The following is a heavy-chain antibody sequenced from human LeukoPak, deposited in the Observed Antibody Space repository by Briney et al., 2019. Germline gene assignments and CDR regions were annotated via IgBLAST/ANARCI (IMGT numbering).Heavy chain of an antibody. J-gene: IGHJ6*02. CDR3: ARQQLNRYYGVDV. CDR1: GYTFTTYG. CDR2: ISAYNGNT. V-gene: IGHV1-18*01. Sequence: ASVKVSCKASGYTFTTYGISWGRQAPGQGLEWMGWISAYNGNTNYAQKLQGRVTMTTDTSTSTAYMELRSLRSDDTAVYYCARQQLNRYYGVDVWGQGTTVTVSS. D-gene: IGHD1-1*01.